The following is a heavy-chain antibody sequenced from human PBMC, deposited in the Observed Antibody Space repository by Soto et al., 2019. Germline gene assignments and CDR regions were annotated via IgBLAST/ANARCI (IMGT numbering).Heavy chain of an antibody. CDR1: GFTFSSYA. J-gene: IGHJ6*02. D-gene: IGHD6-13*01. Sequence: QPGGSLRLSCAASGFTFSSYAMHWVRQAPGKGLEWVAVISYDGSNKYYADSVKGRFTISRDNSKNTLYLQMNSLRAEDTAVYYCARAPGSSSWVKNYYGMDVWGQGTTVTVSS. CDR3: ARAPGSSSWVKNYYGMDV. V-gene: IGHV3-30-3*01. CDR2: ISYDGSNK.